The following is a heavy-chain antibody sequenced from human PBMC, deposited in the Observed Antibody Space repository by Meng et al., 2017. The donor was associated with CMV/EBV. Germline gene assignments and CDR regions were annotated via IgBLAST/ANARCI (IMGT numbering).Heavy chain of an antibody. CDR2: TNPNSGGT. D-gene: IGHD2-2*01. V-gene: IGHV1-2*02. CDR1: TGYY. Sequence: TGYYMHWVRKDAGEGLEWMGGTNPNSGGTDYEQKIQGRIAMTKDTSISTAYMELSRLRSDDTAVYYCARDKVVVVPDATRNNWFDPWGQGTLVTVSS. CDR3: ARDKVVVVPDATRNNWFDP. J-gene: IGHJ5*02.